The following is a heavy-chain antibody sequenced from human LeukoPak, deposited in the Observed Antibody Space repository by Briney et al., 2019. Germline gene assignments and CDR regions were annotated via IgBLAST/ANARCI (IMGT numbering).Heavy chain of an antibody. V-gene: IGHV4-34*01. CDR2: INHSGST. Sequence: SETLSLTCAVYGGSFSGYYWSWIRQPPGKGLEWIGEINHSGSTNYSPSLKSRVTISVDTSKNQFSLKLSSVTAADTAVYYCASLAGGSGSYYNYNWFDPWGQGTLVTVSS. D-gene: IGHD3-10*01. CDR1: GGSFSGYY. J-gene: IGHJ5*02. CDR3: ASLAGGSGSYYNYNWFDP.